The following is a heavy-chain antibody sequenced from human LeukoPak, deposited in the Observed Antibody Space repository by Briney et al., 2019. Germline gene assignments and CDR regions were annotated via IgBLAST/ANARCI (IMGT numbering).Heavy chain of an antibody. J-gene: IGHJ4*02. CDR1: GYTFTSYD. CDR2: MNPNSGNT. Sequence: GASVKVSCKASGYTFTSYDINWVRQATGQGLEWMGWMNPNSGNTGYAQKFQGRVTMTRNTSISTAYMELSSLRSEDTAVYYCARVRITGTSYYFDYWGQGTLVIVSS. D-gene: IGHD1-7*01. CDR3: ARVRITGTSYYFDY. V-gene: IGHV1-8*01.